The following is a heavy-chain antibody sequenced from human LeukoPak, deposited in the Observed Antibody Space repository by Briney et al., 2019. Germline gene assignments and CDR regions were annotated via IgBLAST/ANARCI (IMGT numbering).Heavy chain of an antibody. CDR1: GFTFSSYD. D-gene: IGHD2-2*02. Sequence: PGGSLRLSCAASGFTFSSYDMHWVRQATGKGLEWVSAIGTAGDTYYPGSVKGRFTISRENAKNSLYLQMNSLRAGDTAVYYCARGHRYCSSTSCYTRYYYGMDVWGQGTTVTVSS. V-gene: IGHV3-13*01. J-gene: IGHJ6*02. CDR2: IGTAGDT. CDR3: ARGHRYCSSTSCYTRYYYGMDV.